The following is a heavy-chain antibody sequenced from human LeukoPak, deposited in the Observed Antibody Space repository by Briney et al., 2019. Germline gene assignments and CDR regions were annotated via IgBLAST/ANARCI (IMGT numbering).Heavy chain of an antibody. V-gene: IGHV3-15*01. CDR3: TRQRLVLEY. Sequence: PGGSLRLSCAASGFTFSNAWMSWVRQAPGKGLEWVGHIKSKTDGGTTDYAAPVKGRFTISRDDSKNTLYLQMNSLKTEDTAVYYCTRQRLVLEYWGQGTLVTVSS. J-gene: IGHJ4*02. CDR2: IKSKTDGGTT. D-gene: IGHD6-13*01. CDR1: GFTFSNAW.